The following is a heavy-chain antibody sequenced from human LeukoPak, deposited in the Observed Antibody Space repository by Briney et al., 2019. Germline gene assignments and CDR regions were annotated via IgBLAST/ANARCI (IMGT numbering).Heavy chain of an antibody. CDR2: IKSKTDGGTT. V-gene: IGHV3-15*01. J-gene: IGHJ4*02. Sequence: PGGSLRLSCAASGFTFSNAWMSWVRQAPGKGLEWVGRIKSKTDGGTTDYAAPVKGRFTISRDDSKNRLYLQMNSLKTEDTAVYYCTTGVVITGQGDDYWGQGTLVTVSS. CDR1: GFTFSNAW. D-gene: IGHD3-22*01. CDR3: TTGVVITGQGDDY.